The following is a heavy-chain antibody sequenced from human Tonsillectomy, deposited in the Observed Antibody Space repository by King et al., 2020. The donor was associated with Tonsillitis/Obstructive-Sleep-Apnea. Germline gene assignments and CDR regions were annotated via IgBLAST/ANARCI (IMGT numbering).Heavy chain of an antibody. V-gene: IGHV4-34*01. D-gene: IGHD4-23*01. J-gene: IGHJ4*02. CDR1: GGSFSGYY. CDR2: INHSGST. Sequence: QVQLQQWGAGLLKPSETLSLTCAVYGGSFSGYYWSWIRQPPGKGLEWIGEINHSGSTNYNPSLKSRVTISVDTSKNQFSLKLSSVTAADTAVYYCARGQNYGGNSGFDYWGQGTLVTVSS. CDR3: ARGQNYGGNSGFDY.